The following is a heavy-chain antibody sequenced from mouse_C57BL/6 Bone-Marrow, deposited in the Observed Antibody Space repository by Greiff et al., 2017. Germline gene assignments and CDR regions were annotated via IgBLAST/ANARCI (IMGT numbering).Heavy chain of an antibody. CDR2: IDPETGGT. CDR3: TRSARGFDY. V-gene: IGHV1-15*01. Sequence: QVQLKESGAELVRPGASVTLSCKASGYTFTDYEMHWVKQTPVHGLEWIGAIDPETGGTAYNQKFKGKDILTADKSTSTAYMELRSLTSEDSAVYYCTRSARGFDYWGQGTTLTVSS. D-gene: IGHD3-1*01. CDR1: GYTFTDYE. J-gene: IGHJ2*01.